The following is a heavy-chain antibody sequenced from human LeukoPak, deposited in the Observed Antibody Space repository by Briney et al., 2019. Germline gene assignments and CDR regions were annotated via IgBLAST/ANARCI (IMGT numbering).Heavy chain of an antibody. CDR2: ISSSSSYI. D-gene: IGHD6-6*01. Sequence: PGGSLRLSCAASGFTFSSYSVNWVRQAPGKGLEWVSSISSSSSYIYYADPVKGRFTISRDNAKNSLYLQMNSLRAEDTAVYYCARPGGSIAARRGVGYFDYWGQGTLVTVSS. J-gene: IGHJ4*02. CDR1: GFTFSSYS. CDR3: ARPGGSIAARRGVGYFDY. V-gene: IGHV3-21*01.